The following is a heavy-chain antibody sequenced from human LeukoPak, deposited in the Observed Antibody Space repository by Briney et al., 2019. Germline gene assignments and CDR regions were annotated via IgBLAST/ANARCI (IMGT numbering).Heavy chain of an antibody. J-gene: IGHJ4*02. Sequence: SETLSLTCAVSGGSISSGGYSWSWIRQPPGKGLEWIGYIYYSGSTYYNPSLKSRVTISVDTSKNQFSLKLSSVTAADTAVYYCARMVRGVIWGQGTLVTVSS. V-gene: IGHV4-30-4*07. D-gene: IGHD3-10*01. CDR3: ARMVRGVI. CDR1: GGSISSGGYS. CDR2: IYYSGST.